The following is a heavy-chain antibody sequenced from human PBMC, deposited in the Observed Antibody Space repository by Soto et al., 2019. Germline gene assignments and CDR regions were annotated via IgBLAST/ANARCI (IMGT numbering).Heavy chain of an antibody. CDR3: AKGRDPGYGDYVFDY. CDR2: ISGSGGST. D-gene: IGHD4-17*01. J-gene: IGHJ4*02. CDR1: GFTFSSYA. V-gene: IGHV3-23*01. Sequence: GGSLRLSYAASGFTFSSYAMSWVRQAPGKGLEWVSAISGSGGSTYYADSVKGRFTISRDNSKNTLYLQMNSLRAEDTAVYYCAKGRDPGYGDYVFDYCGQGTLVTVAS.